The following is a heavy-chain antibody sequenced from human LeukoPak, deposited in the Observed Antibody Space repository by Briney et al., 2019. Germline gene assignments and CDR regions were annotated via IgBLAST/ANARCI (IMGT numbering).Heavy chain of an antibody. CDR1: GFSFSSYD. V-gene: IGHV4-59*01. Sequence: SETLTLTCAASGFSFSSYDLSWIRQPPGKGLEWVADIYYSESTSDNPSLKRRGTISLDTSKKQLSLILNTVTAADTAVYYCARLGSASWSFDLWGRGSLVTVSS. CDR3: ARLGSASWSFDL. J-gene: IGHJ2*01. CDR2: IYYSEST. D-gene: IGHD3-10*01.